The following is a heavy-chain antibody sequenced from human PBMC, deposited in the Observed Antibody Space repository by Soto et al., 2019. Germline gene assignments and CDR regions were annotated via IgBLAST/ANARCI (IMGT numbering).Heavy chain of an antibody. Sequence: PGGSLRLSCAASGFTFSSYGMHWVRQAPGKGLEWVAVISYDGSKKYYADSVKGRFTISRDDSKNTLNLQMNSLRVEDTAVYYCVKDLGGFDWFLYNLDHWGQGTLVTV. V-gene: IGHV3-30*18. J-gene: IGHJ4*02. CDR1: GFTFSSYG. CDR2: ISYDGSKK. CDR3: VKDLGGFDWFLYNLDH. D-gene: IGHD3-9*01.